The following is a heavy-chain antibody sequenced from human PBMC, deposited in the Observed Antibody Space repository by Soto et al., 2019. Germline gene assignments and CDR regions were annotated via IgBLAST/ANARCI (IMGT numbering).Heavy chain of an antibody. V-gene: IGHV2-5*02. J-gene: IGHJ4*02. Sequence: QITLNESGPTVVRPTETLTLTCRCSGFSLTTSGVGVGWIRQSPGKAPEGLALFYWDDDKRYRASLKSRLTITKDTSKNQLVLTVSDLDPTDTATYYCAHRVLRTVFGLVTTTAIYFDFWGQGTPVAVSS. CDR1: GFSLTTSGVG. CDR3: AHRVLRTVFGLVTTTAIYFDF. D-gene: IGHD3-3*01. CDR2: FYWDDDK.